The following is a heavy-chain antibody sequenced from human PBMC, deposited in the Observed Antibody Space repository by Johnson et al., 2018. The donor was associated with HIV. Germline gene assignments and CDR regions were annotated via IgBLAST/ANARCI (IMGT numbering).Heavy chain of an antibody. CDR3: ARTTRMVGAFDI. CDR2: LYSGGST. Sequence: VQLVESGGGLVQPGGSLRLSCAASGFTVSSNYMSWVRQAPGKGLEWVTVLYSGGSTYYAYSVKGRFTISRDKSKNTLYLQMNSLRADDTAVYYCARTTRMVGAFDIWGQGTMVTVSS. CDR1: GFTVSSNY. D-gene: IGHD2-15*01. J-gene: IGHJ3*02. V-gene: IGHV3-66*02.